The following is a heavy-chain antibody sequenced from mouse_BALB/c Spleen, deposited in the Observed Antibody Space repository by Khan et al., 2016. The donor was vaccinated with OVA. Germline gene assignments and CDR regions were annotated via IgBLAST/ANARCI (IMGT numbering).Heavy chain of an antibody. J-gene: IGHJ3*01. CDR1: GFSLTNFG. CDR2: IWSGGST. Sequence: QVQLKESGPGLVQPSQSLSITCTVPGFSLTNFGVHWVRQSPGKGLEWLGVIWSGGSTDYNAAFKSRLSISKDNSKSQVFFKMNSLQANDTATYYCARREYLMTWFAYWGQGTLVTVSA. V-gene: IGHV2-2*02. CDR3: ARREYLMTWFAY.